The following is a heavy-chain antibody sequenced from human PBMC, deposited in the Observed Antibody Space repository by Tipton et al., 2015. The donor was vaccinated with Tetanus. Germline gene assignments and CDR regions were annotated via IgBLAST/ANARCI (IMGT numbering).Heavy chain of an antibody. CDR3: ARGIRTTVTTNWFAP. V-gene: IGHV4-59*01. CDR1: GDSIRSYY. D-gene: IGHD4-11*01. Sequence: LSLTCTVSGDSIRSYYWSWIRQPPGKGLEWIGYIYYSGSTNYNPSLKSRVTISVDTSKNQFSLKLSSVTAADTAVYYCARGIRTTVTTNWFAPWGQGTLVTVSS. J-gene: IGHJ5*02. CDR2: IYYSGST.